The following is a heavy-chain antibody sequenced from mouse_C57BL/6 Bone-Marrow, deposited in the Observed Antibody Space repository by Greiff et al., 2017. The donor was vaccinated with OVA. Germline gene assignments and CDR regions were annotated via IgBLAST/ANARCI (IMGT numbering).Heavy chain of an antibody. V-gene: IGHV1-64*01. Sequence: VQLQQSGAELVKPGASVKLSCKASGYTFTSYWMHWVKQRPGQGLEWIGMIHPNSGSTNYNEKFKSKATLTVDKSSSTAYMQLSSLTSEDSAVYYCARSLTTVVAEGFDYWGQGTTLTVSS. CDR2: IHPNSGST. J-gene: IGHJ2*01. CDR1: GYTFTSYW. CDR3: ARSLTTVVAEGFDY. D-gene: IGHD1-1*01.